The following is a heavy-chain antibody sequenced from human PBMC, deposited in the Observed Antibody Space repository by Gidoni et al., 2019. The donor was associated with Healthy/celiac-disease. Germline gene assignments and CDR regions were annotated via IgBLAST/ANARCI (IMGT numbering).Heavy chain of an antibody. V-gene: IGHV3-30-3*01. CDR2: ISYDGSNK. J-gene: IGHJ4*02. CDR3: ARDRTAAALEIGY. Sequence: VISYDGSNKYYADSVKGRFTISRDNTKNTLYLQMNSLRAEDTAVYYCARDRTAAALEIGYGGQGTLVTVSS. D-gene: IGHD6-13*01.